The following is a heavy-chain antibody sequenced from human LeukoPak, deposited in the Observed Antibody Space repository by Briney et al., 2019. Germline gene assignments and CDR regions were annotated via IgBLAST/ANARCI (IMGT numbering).Heavy chain of an antibody. CDR3: AKDTPTYGGKGSIDY. CDR1: GFTFSGYG. CDR2: ISYDGNIK. Sequence: PGGSLRLSCAASGFTFSGYGMHWVRQAPGKGLEWVAIISYDGNIKFYADSVKGRFTISRDNSKNTLFLQMNSLRAEDTAVYYCAKDTPTYGGKGSIDYWGQGTLVTVSS. V-gene: IGHV3-30*18. D-gene: IGHD4-23*01. J-gene: IGHJ4*02.